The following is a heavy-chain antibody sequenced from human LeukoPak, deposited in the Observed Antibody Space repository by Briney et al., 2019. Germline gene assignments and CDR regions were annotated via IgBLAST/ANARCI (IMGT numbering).Heavy chain of an antibody. CDR3: ARDRGDGSGTYCDY. CDR2: ISGCCGHT. J-gene: IGHJ4*02. V-gene: IGHV3-23*01. Sequence: GASQRLSCAASGLTFSSYAIRWVRQAPREGLECVSSISGCCGHTYYADSVKGRSTISRDNPKNKLYLQMNSLRDEDTAVYYCARDRGDGSGTYCDYWGRGTLVTVSS. D-gene: IGHD3-10*01. CDR1: GLTFSSYA.